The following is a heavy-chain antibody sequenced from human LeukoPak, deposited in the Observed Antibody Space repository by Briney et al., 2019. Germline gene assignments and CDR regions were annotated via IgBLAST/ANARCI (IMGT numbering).Heavy chain of an antibody. CDR1: GFTFGTSA. J-gene: IGHJ4*02. CDR3: ARDRESSSSGTLDY. CDR2: FGRSGSDT. V-gene: IGHV3-23*01. Sequence: PGGSLRLSCAASGFTFGTSAMSWVRQAPGKGPEWVSTFGRSGSDTYYSDSVKGRFTIFRDNSKNTLYLQMNSLRAEDTAVYYCARDRESSSSGTLDYWGQGTLVTVSS. D-gene: IGHD6-6*01.